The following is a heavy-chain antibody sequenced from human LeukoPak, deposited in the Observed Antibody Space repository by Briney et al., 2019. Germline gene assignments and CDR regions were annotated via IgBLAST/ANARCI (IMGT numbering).Heavy chain of an antibody. CDR3: AREGGRQWLISGSLDC. D-gene: IGHD6-19*01. J-gene: IGHJ4*02. Sequence: PSETLSLTCTVSGGSVSSSRHYWTWLRQAPGRGLEWIGYIYHGSATYNPSLKSRVTISLDTSKNQFSLKVTSVSAADTAVYYCAREGGRQWLISGSLDCWGQGTLVIVSS. CDR1: GGSVSSSRHY. V-gene: IGHV4-61*01. CDR2: IYHGSA.